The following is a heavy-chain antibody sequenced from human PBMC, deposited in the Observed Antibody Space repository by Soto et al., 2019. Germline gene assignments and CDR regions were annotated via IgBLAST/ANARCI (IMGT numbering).Heavy chain of an antibody. CDR2: INKDGSVT. CDR3: ARDISNGYNSY. D-gene: IGHD2-2*02. J-gene: IGHJ4*02. V-gene: IGHV3-74*01. Sequence: EVQLVESGGGLIQPGGSLKLSCTASGFTLGDNWMHWVRQIPGKGLVWVSRINKDGSVTNYAESVTGRFTISRDNAKNTLFLQMNSLRADDTAVYYCARDISNGYNSYWGQGTLVTVSS. CDR1: GFTLGDNW.